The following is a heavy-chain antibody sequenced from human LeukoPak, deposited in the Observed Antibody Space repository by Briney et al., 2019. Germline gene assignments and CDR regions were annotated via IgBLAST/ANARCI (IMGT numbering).Heavy chain of an antibody. V-gene: IGHV3-30*18. CDR1: GFIFNTFA. D-gene: IGHD6-19*01. Sequence: PGRSLRLSSAASGFIFNTFAMNWVRQAPGKGLEWVAFISYDGSEKYYTDSVKGRFTVSRDNSKNTVFLQLNNLRAEDTAVFYCAKPMAVAGRGWYGLDVWGQGTTVTVSS. CDR3: AKPMAVAGRGWYGLDV. CDR2: ISYDGSEK. J-gene: IGHJ6*02.